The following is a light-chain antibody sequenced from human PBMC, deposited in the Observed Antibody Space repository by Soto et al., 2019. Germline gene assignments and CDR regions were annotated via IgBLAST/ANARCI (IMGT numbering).Light chain of an antibody. CDR2: DVS. V-gene: IGLV2-14*01. CDR3: CSYTTSNTRQIV. Sequence: QSVLAQPASVSGSPRQSNTISCTGTSSDVGGYNYVSWYQQQPGKAPKFMIYDVSNRPSGVSNRFSGSKSGNTASLTISGLQAEDEADYYCCSYTTSNTRQIVFGTGTKVTVL. J-gene: IGLJ1*01. CDR1: SSDVGGYNY.